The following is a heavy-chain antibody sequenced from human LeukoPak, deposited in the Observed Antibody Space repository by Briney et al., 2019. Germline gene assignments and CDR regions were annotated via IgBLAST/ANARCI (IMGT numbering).Heavy chain of an antibody. V-gene: IGHV3-48*01. CDR3: AKSYYDFWSGYLGSVYMDV. Sequence: GGSLRLSCAASGFTFSSYSMNWVRQAPGKGLEWVSYISSSSSTIYYADSVKGRFTISRDSSKNTLYLQMNSLRAEDTAVYYCAKSYYDFWSGYLGSVYMDVWGKGTTVTVSS. CDR2: ISSSSSTI. D-gene: IGHD3-3*01. J-gene: IGHJ6*03. CDR1: GFTFSSYS.